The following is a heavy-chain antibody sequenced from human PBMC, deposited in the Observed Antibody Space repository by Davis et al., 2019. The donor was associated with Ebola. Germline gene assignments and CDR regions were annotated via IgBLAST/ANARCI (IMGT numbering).Heavy chain of an antibody. Sequence: GGSLRLSCAASGFTFSSYGMHWVRQAPGKGLEWVAFIRFDGSNKYSADSVKGRFTISRDNFKNTLYLQMNSLRAEDTAVYYCASVGVVINRLFWAFDIWGQGTMVTVSS. J-gene: IGHJ3*02. D-gene: IGHD3-3*01. CDR3: ASVGVVINRLFWAFDI. CDR2: IRFDGSNK. CDR1: GFTFSSYG. V-gene: IGHV3-30*02.